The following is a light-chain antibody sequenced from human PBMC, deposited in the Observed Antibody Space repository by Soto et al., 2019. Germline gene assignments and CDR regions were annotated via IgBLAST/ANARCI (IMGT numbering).Light chain of an antibody. CDR1: QGINDY. J-gene: IGKJ4*01. Sequence: DIPLTQSPSFLSASVGDRVTITCRASQGINDYLAWYQQKPGKAPKLLIYAASTLQSEVPSRFSSSASGTEFTLTISSLQPEDFATYYCQQFNTYPLTFGGGTKVEVK. CDR2: AAS. V-gene: IGKV1-9*01. CDR3: QQFNTYPLT.